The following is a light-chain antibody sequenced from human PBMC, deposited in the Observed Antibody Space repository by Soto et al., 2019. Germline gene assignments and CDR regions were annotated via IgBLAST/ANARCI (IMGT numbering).Light chain of an antibody. CDR3: LQRSKWPLT. Sequence: EIVLTQSPATLSLSPGERATLSCIARQSVSNYIAWYQQKPGQAPRLFIYDASNRATGIPARFSCSGSGTDFTLTISSLVPEDFAVYYCLQRSKWPLTFGGGTKVDIK. CDR1: QSVSNY. CDR2: DAS. J-gene: IGKJ4*01. V-gene: IGKV3-11*01.